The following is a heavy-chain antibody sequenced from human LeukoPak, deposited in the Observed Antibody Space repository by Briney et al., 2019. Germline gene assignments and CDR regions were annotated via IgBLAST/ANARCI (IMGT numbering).Heavy chain of an antibody. Sequence: PGGSLRPSCAASGFTFSSYAMSWVRQAPGKGLEWVSAISGSGGSTYYADSVKGRFTISRDNSKNTLYLQMNSLRAEDTAVYYCAKKTRLIATAGPFDYWGQGTLVTVSS. V-gene: IGHV3-23*01. CDR2: ISGSGGST. CDR1: GFTFSSYA. J-gene: IGHJ4*02. D-gene: IGHD6-13*01. CDR3: AKKTRLIATAGPFDY.